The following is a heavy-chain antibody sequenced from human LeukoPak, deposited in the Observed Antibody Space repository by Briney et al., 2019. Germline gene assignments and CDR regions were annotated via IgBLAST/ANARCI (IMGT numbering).Heavy chain of an antibody. D-gene: IGHD5-12*01. Sequence: SETLSLTCTVSGGSISSYYWSWIRQPPGKGLEWIGYIYYSGSTNYNPSLKSRVTISVDTSKNQFSLKLSSVTAADTAVYYCARAHSGYDDFDYWGQGTLVTVSS. CDR2: IYYSGST. J-gene: IGHJ4*02. V-gene: IGHV4-59*01. CDR3: ARAHSGYDDFDY. CDR1: GGSISSYY.